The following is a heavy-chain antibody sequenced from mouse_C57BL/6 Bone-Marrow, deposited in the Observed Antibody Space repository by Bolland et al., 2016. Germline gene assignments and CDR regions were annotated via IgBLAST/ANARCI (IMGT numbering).Heavy chain of an antibody. J-gene: IGHJ4*01. V-gene: IGHV1-77*01. CDR2: GNTY. CDR3: RGGFAYAMDY. Sequence: GNTYYNEKFKGKATLTADTSSSTAYMQLSSLTSEDSAVYFCARGGFAYAMDYWGQGT.